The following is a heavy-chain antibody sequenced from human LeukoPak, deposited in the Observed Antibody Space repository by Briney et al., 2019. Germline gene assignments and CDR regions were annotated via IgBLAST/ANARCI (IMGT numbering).Heavy chain of an antibody. D-gene: IGHD3-3*01. J-gene: IGHJ6*03. CDR3: ARDRDSDFSYYYYMDV. CDR1: AYTFTSYY. CDR2: INPSGGST. V-gene: IGHV1-46*01. Sequence: ASVKVSCKASAYTFTSYYMHWERQAPGQGLEWMGIINPSGGSTSYAQKFQVRVTMTRYTSTSTVYMEMSSLRYEDTDVYYCARDRDSDFSYYYYMDVWGKGTTVTVSS.